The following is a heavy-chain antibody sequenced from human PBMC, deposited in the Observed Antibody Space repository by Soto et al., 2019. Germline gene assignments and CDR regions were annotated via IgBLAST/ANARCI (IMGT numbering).Heavy chain of an antibody. CDR1: GYTFTSYG. Sequence: ASVKVSCKASGYTFTSYGISWVRQAPGQGLEWMGWISAYNGNTNYAQKLQGRVTMTTDTSTSTAYMELRSLRSDDTAVFYCARGSGSLYCSGGSCNGVSTPYYFDYWGQGTLVTVSS. D-gene: IGHD2-15*01. J-gene: IGHJ4*02. V-gene: IGHV1-18*01. CDR2: ISAYNGNT. CDR3: ARGSGSLYCSGGSCNGVSTPYYFDY.